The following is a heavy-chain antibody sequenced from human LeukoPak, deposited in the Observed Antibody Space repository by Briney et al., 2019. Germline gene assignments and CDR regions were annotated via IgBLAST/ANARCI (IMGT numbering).Heavy chain of an antibody. J-gene: IGHJ4*02. V-gene: IGHV4-59*01. CDR2: IYYSGST. D-gene: IGHD3-9*01. CDR3: AKDPYVLRYFDY. Sequence: SETLSLTCTVSGGSISSYYWSWIRQPPGKGLEWIGYIYYSGSTNYNPSLKSRVTISVDTSKNQFSLKLSSVTAADTAVYYCAKDPYVLRYFDYWGQGTLVTVSS. CDR1: GGSISSYY.